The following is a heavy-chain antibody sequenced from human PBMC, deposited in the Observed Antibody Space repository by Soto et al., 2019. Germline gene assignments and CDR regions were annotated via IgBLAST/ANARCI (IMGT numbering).Heavy chain of an antibody. Sequence: QVQLVESGGGVVQPGRSLRLSCAASGFTFSSYGMHWVRQAPGKGLEWVAVIWSDGNNKYYADSVKGRFTISRDNSKKTLYLQMNSLRAEDTAVYYCARVFHTYYFDSWGQGNIVTVSS. CDR1: GFTFSSYG. D-gene: IGHD3-3*01. V-gene: IGHV3-33*01. CDR2: IWSDGNNK. J-gene: IGHJ4*02. CDR3: ARVFHTYYFDS.